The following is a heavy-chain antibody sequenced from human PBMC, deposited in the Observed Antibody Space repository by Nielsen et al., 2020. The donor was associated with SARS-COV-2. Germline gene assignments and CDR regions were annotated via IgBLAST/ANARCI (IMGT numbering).Heavy chain of an antibody. CDR3: ARPALIATVITAGDY. Sequence: SETLSLTCTVSSGSIRTTSYYWVWIRQPPGKGLEWIGSIFYSGTTYYNPSLKSRVTISVDTSKNQFSLRLTSVTAADTAVYYCARPALIATVITAGDYWGQGTLVTVSS. V-gene: IGHV4-39*01. CDR1: SGSIRTTSYY. CDR2: IFYSGTT. D-gene: IGHD4-23*01. J-gene: IGHJ4*02.